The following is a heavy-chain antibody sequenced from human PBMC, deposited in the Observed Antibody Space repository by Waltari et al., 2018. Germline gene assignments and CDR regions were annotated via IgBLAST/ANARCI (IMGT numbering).Heavy chain of an antibody. V-gene: IGHV2-5*01. D-gene: IGHD6-13*01. J-gene: IGHJ1*01. CDR3: AHRRDGIAAAGTKTYTQAEYFQH. CDR2: IYWNDDK. Sequence: QITLKESGPTLVKPTQTLTLTCTFSGFSLSTSGVGVGWIRQPPGKALEWLALIYWNDDKRYSPSLKSRLTITKDTSKNQVVLTMTNMDPVDTATYYCAHRRDGIAAAGTKTYTQAEYFQHWGQGTLVTVSS. CDR1: GFSLSTSGVG.